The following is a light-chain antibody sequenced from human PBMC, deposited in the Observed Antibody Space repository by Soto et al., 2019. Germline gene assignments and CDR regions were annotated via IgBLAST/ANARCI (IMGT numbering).Light chain of an antibody. CDR1: QSISDW. CDR2: RAS. Sequence: DIQMTQSPSTLSTSVGDRVTITCRASQSISDWLAWYQQKPGKAPKVLIYRASTLQSGVPSRFSGSGFGTEFTLTISSLQPDDFATYYCQHYNSYPLTFGQGTKVEIK. J-gene: IGKJ1*01. V-gene: IGKV1-5*03. CDR3: QHYNSYPLT.